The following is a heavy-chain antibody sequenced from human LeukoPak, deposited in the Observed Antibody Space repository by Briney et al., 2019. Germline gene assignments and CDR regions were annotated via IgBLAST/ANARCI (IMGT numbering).Heavy chain of an antibody. D-gene: IGHD3-3*01. CDR1: GYTFTSYD. CDR3: ARACPGFWSGYCNVDY. J-gene: IGHJ4*02. Sequence: ASVKVSCKASGYTFTSYDINWVRQDTGQGLEWMGWMNPNSGNTGYAQKFQGRVTITRNTSISTAYMELSSLRSEDTAVYYCARACPGFWSGYCNVDYWGQGTLVTVSS. CDR2: MNPNSGNT. V-gene: IGHV1-8*03.